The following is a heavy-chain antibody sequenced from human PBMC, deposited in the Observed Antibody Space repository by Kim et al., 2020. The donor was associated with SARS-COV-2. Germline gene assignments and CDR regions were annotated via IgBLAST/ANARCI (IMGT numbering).Heavy chain of an antibody. Sequence: GGSLRLSCAASGFTFSSYAMSWVRQAPGKGLEWVSAISGSGGSTYYADSVKGRFTISRDNSKNTLYLQMNSLRAEDTAVYYCAKEPAPYDILTGYYGRMGNWFDPWGQGTLVTVSS. CDR2: ISGSGGST. J-gene: IGHJ5*02. D-gene: IGHD3-9*01. CDR1: GFTFSSYA. CDR3: AKEPAPYDILTGYYGRMGNWFDP. V-gene: IGHV3-23*01.